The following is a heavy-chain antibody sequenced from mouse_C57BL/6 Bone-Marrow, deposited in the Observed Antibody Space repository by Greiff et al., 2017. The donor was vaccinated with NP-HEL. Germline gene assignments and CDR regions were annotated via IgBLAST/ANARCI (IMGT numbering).Heavy chain of an antibody. J-gene: IGHJ2*01. V-gene: IGHV5-6*01. Sequence: EVKLMESGGDLVKPGGSLKLSCAASGFTFSSYGMSWVRQTPDKRLEWVATISSGGSYTYYPDSVKGRFTISGDNAKNTLYLQMSSLKSEDTAMYYCARLYYGIFDYWGQGTTLTVSS. CDR2: ISSGGSYT. D-gene: IGHD2-1*01. CDR1: GFTFSSYG. CDR3: ARLYYGIFDY.